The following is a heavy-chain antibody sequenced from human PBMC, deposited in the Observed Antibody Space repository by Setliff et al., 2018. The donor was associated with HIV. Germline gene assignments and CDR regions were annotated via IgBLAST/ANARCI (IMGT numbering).Heavy chain of an antibody. V-gene: IGHV1-2*06. J-gene: IGHJ4*02. CDR2: INPTSGGT. Sequence: ASVKVSCKASEYIFANYAMNWVRQAPGQGLEWMGRINPTSGGTDYAQKFEDRVAMTTDTSKSTAYMELRSLRSDDTAVYYCARGTLGDTSGWFFGFWGQGTLVTVSS. CDR1: EYIFANYA. D-gene: IGHD6-19*01. CDR3: ARGTLGDTSGWFFGF.